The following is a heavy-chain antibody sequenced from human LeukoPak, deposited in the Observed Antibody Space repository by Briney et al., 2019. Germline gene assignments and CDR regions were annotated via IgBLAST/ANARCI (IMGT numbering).Heavy chain of an antibody. D-gene: IGHD1-26*01. J-gene: IGHJ3*02. CDR2: ISWNSGSI. V-gene: IGHV3-9*01. CDR3: AKGIVGATTFAFDI. Sequence: PGGSLRLSCAASGFTFDDYAMHWVRQAPGKGLEWVSGISWNSGSIGYADSVKGRFTISRDNAKNSLYLQTNSLRAEDTALYYCAKGIVGATTFAFDIWGQGTMVTVSS. CDR1: GFTFDDYA.